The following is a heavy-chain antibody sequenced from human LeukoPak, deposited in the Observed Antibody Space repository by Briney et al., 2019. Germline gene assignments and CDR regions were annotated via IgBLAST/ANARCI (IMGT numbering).Heavy chain of an antibody. CDR1: GGSISSYF. D-gene: IGHD3-10*01. J-gene: IGHJ4*02. Sequence: SETLSLTCTVPGGSISSYFWSWIRQPPGKGLEWIGYMFNSGSTNYNPSLKSRVLISVDTSKNQFSLNLSSVTAADTAVYYCARDQTYSGSGIYTYFDYWGQGILVTVSS. CDR2: MFNSGST. V-gene: IGHV4-4*08. CDR3: ARDQTYSGSGIYTYFDY.